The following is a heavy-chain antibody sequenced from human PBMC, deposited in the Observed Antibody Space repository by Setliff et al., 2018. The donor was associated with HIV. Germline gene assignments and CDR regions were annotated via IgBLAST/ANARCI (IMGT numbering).Heavy chain of an antibody. Sequence: PSETLSLTCNVSAGSFTSGSYYWGWIRQPPGKGLEWIGSFHYSGSTSYNPSLRIRVTISVDTSKNQFSLELTSVTAADTAVYYCARGRITMVRGVIHNWFDPWGQGTLVTVSS. CDR1: AGSFTSGSYY. CDR3: ARGRITMVRGVIHNWFDP. D-gene: IGHD3-10*01. V-gene: IGHV4-39*01. J-gene: IGHJ5*02. CDR2: FHYSGST.